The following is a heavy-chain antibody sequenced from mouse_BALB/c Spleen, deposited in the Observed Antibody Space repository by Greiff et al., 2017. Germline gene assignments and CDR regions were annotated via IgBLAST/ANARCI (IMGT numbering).Heavy chain of an antibody. V-gene: IGHV5-6-4*01. CDR2: ISSGGSYT. J-gene: IGHJ4*01. Sequence: EVKLMESGGGLVKPGGSLKLSCAASGFTFSSYTMSWVRQTPEKRLEWVATISSGGSYTYYPDTVTGRFTISRDNAKNTLYLEMSSLRSEDTAMYYCARETGNYAMDYWGQGTSVTVSS. CDR3: ARETGNYAMDY. CDR1: GFTFSSYT. D-gene: IGHD4-1*01.